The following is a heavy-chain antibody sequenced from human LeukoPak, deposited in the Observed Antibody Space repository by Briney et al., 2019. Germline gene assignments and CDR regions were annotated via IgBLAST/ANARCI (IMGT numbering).Heavy chain of an antibody. CDR3: ARDWVYKIGY. V-gene: IGHV3-74*01. CDR2: ISHDGII. Sequence: GGSLRLSCAASGFTFSTYTMNWVRQAPGKGLVWVSRISHDGIISYADSVKGRFTISRDNAKNTLILQMNSLRVEDTAVYYCARDWVYKIGYWGRGTLVTVSS. J-gene: IGHJ4*02. D-gene: IGHD5-24*01. CDR1: GFTFSTYT.